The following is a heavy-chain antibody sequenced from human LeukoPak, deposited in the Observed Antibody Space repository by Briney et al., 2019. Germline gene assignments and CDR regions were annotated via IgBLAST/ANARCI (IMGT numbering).Heavy chain of an antibody. V-gene: IGHV3-9*01. J-gene: IGHJ4*02. CDR1: GFTFDDYA. D-gene: IGHD3-16*01. CDR2: ISWNSGCI. CDR3: ARSHYDYVWGTFDY. Sequence: GGSLRLSCEASGFTFDDYAMHWVRQAPGKGLEWVAGISWNSGCIHYGASVKGRFTISRDNAKNSLYLQMNSLRPEDTALYYCARSHYDYVWGTFDYWGQGSLVTVSS.